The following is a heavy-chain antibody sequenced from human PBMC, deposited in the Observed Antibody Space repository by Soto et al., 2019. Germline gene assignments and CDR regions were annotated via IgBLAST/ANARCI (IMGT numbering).Heavy chain of an antibody. V-gene: IGHV3-48*01. CDR2: IHSSSSWE. CDR3: VFYFWLVLTV. Sequence: EVQLVESGGGLVQPGGSLKLSCAASGFTFSTHSMNWVRQAPGRGLEWVSYIHSSSSWEVYADSVRARFTVSSDNAKNTLYLQMSSLRAEDTAVYSCVFYFWLVLTVWGKGTTVTVSS. D-gene: IGHD3-9*01. J-gene: IGHJ6*04. CDR1: GFTFSTHS.